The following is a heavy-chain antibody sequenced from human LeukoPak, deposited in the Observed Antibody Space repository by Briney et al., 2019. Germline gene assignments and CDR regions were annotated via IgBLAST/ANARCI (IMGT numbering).Heavy chain of an antibody. CDR2: IYTSGSP. D-gene: IGHD5-18*01. V-gene: IGHV4-61*02. J-gene: IGHJ5*02. CDR3: ALGRRYSYL. Sequence: SETLSLTRTLSGASVSRASYSASWIRQPAGKGLEWIGLIYTSGSPNYNPSLKSRVAISVGTSNNQYSLKLSSVTAADTSEYYCALGRRYSYLWGHGTQVTVSS. CDR1: GASVSRASYS.